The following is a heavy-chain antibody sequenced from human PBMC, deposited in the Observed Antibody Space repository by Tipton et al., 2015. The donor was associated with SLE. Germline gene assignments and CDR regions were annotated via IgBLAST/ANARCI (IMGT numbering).Heavy chain of an antibody. V-gene: IGHV4-59*01. CDR1: GGSISYYY. Sequence: TLSLTCTVSGGSISYYYWNWIRQPPGKGLEWIGYIYYSGTTNYNPSLQSRLTISLDTSKNQFSLKLSSVTAADTAVYYCARSTSFDYWGQGTLVTVSS. D-gene: IGHD2/OR15-2a*01. CDR2: IYYSGTT. CDR3: ARSTSFDY. J-gene: IGHJ4*02.